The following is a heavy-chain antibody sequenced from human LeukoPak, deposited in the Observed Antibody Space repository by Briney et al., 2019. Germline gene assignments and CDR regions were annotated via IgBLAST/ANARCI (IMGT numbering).Heavy chain of an antibody. D-gene: IGHD2-2*01. Sequence: GGSLRLSCAASGFTFSDYYMRWIRQAPGKGLEWVSYISSSSSYTNYADSVKGRFTISRDNAKNSLYLQMDSLRAEDTAVYSCARGYCSSTACPPCDYWGQGTLVTVSS. J-gene: IGHJ4*02. CDR3: ARGYCSSTACPPCDY. CDR2: ISSSSSYT. CDR1: GFTFSDYY. V-gene: IGHV3-11*06.